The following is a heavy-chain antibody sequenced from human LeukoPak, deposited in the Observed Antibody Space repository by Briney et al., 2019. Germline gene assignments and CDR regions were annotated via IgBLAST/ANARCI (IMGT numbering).Heavy chain of an antibody. J-gene: IGHJ4*02. V-gene: IGHV3-23*01. D-gene: IGHD3-22*01. Sequence: GGSLRLSCAASGFRFSNYAMSWVRQAPGKGLEWVSSISTSDGTTFYADSVKGRFTISRDNSKNTLSLQMNSLRAEDTAVYYCAKYYYGSNTYSFDYWCQGTLVTVSS. CDR1: GFRFSNYA. CDR2: ISTSDGTT. CDR3: AKYYYGSNTYSFDY.